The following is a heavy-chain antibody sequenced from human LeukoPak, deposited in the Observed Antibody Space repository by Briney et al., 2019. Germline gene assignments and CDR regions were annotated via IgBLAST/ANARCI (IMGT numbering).Heavy chain of an antibody. D-gene: IGHD3-22*01. CDR3: ARGGIGDSSGYLAY. Sequence: GGSLRLSCAASGFTFSSYAMHWVRQAPGKGLEWVAVISYDGSNKYYADSVKGRFTISGDNSKNTLYLQMNSLRAEDTAVYYCARGGIGDSSGYLAYWGQGTLVTVSS. J-gene: IGHJ4*02. CDR1: GFTFSSYA. CDR2: ISYDGSNK. V-gene: IGHV3-30-3*01.